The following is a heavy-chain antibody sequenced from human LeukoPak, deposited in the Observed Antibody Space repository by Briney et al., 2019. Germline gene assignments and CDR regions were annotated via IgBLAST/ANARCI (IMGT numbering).Heavy chain of an antibody. J-gene: IGHJ5*02. CDR3: AKHGGSCSSTSCPTVYNWFDP. CDR2: ISGSGGST. V-gene: IGHV3-23*01. CDR1: GFTFSSYA. Sequence: PGGSLRLSCAASGFTFSSYAMSWVRQAPGKGLEWVSAISGSGGSTYYADSVKGRFTISRDNSKNTLYLQMNSLRAEDTAVYYCAKHGGSCSSTSCPTVYNWFDPWGQGTLVTVSS. D-gene: IGHD2-2*01.